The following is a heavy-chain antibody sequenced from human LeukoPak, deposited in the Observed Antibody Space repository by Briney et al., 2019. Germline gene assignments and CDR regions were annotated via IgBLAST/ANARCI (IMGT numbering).Heavy chain of an antibody. CDR2: INSDGTIT. V-gene: IGHV3-74*01. J-gene: IGHJ4*02. D-gene: IGHD3-9*01. CDR3: ARDMTGNVADY. CDR1: GFIFSSYW. Sequence: PGEFLRLSCAASGFIFSSYWMHWVRQIPGKGLVWVSRINSDGTITNYADSVKGRFTISRDSAKNTVYLQMNSLTAEDTAVYYCARDMTGNVADYWGQGTLVTVSS.